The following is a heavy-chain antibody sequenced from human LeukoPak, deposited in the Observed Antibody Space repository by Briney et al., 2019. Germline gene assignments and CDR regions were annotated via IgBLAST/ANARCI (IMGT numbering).Heavy chain of an antibody. J-gene: IGHJ4*02. CDR1: GGTFSSYA. D-gene: IGHD3-10*01. V-gene: IGHV1-69*04. Sequence: SVKVSCKASGGTFSSYAISWVRQAPGQGLEWMGRIIPILGIANYAQKFQGRVTITADKSTSTAYMELRSLRSDDTAVYYCARDGSGVWFDYWGQGTLVTVSS. CDR2: IIPILGIA. CDR3: ARDGSGVWFDY.